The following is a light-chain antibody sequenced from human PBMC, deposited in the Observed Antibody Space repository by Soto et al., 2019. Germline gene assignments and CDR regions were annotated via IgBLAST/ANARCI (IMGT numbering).Light chain of an antibody. Sequence: QSVLTQPPSVSGAPGQRVTISCTGSSSNIGAGYDVHWYQQLPGTAPKLLIYGNSNRPSGVPDRFSGSKSGTSASLAITGRQAEDEADYYRPAYDSSLGGSVFGGGTKLTLL. CDR2: GNS. CDR1: SSNIGAGYD. J-gene: IGLJ2*01. V-gene: IGLV1-40*01. CDR3: PAYDSSLGGSV.